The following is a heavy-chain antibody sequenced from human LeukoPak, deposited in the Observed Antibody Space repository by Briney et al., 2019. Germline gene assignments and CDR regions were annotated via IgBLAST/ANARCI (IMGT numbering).Heavy chain of an antibody. V-gene: IGHV3-30*02. Sequence: PGGSLRLSCAASGFTFSSYGMHWVRQAPGKGLEWVAFIRYDGSNKYYADSVKGRFTISRDNSKNTLHLQMNSLRAEDTAVYYCAKAKDSSGYYRTAEYFQHWGQGTLVTVSS. CDR3: AKAKDSSGYYRTAEYFQH. CDR1: GFTFSSYG. J-gene: IGHJ1*01. CDR2: IRYDGSNK. D-gene: IGHD3-22*01.